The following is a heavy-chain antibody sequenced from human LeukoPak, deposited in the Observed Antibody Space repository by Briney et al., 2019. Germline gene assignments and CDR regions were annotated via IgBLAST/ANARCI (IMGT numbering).Heavy chain of an antibody. CDR3: ARGLRFSYGMDV. CDR2: ISSSSSYI. V-gene: IGHV3-21*01. D-gene: IGHD3-3*01. Sequence: AGGSLRLSCAASGFTFSSYSMNWVRQAPGKGLEWVSSISSSSSYIYYADSVKGRFTISRDNAKNSLYLQMNSLRAEDTAVYYCARGLRFSYGMDVWGQGTTVTVSS. CDR1: GFTFSSYS. J-gene: IGHJ6*02.